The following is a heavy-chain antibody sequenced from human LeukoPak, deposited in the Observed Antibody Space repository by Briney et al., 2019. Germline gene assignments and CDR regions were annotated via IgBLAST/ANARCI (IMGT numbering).Heavy chain of an antibody. CDR3: AKGGAGPYCGRSSCYNF. CDR1: GFTFSSYS. D-gene: IGHD2-2*02. V-gene: IGHV3-23*01. CDR2: IGADGKTI. J-gene: IGHJ4*02. Sequence: PGGSLRLSCADSGFTFSSYSMSWVRQAPGKGLEWVAVIGADGKTIVYADSVKGRFTISRDNSKNTLYLQMNSLRAEDTAVYYCAKGGAGPYCGRSSCYNFWGRGTLVSVSS.